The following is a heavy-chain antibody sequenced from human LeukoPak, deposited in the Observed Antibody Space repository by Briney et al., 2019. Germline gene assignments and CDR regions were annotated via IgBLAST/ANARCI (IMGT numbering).Heavy chain of an antibody. CDR1: GGSISSYY. J-gene: IGHJ5*02. D-gene: IGHD3-22*01. CDR2: IYTSGST. Sequence: SETLSLTCTVSGGSISSYYWSWIRQPAGKGLEWIGRIYTSGSTNYIPSLKSRVTISVDTSKNQFSLKLSSVTAADTAVYYCARAYYDSSGYQGPRWFDPWGQGTLVTVSS. V-gene: IGHV4-4*07. CDR3: ARAYYDSSGYQGPRWFDP.